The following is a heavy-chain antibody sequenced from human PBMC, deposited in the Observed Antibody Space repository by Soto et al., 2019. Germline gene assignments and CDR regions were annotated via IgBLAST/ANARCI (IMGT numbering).Heavy chain of an antibody. CDR1: GFTFSSYG. CDR3: AKGRDIVVVVAPLDY. J-gene: IGHJ4*02. Sequence: QVQLVESGGGVVQPGRSLRLSCAASGFTFSSYGMHWVRQAPGKGLEWVAVISYDGSNKYYADSVKGRFTISRDNSKNTMYLQMNSRRAEDTAVYYCAKGRDIVVVVAPLDYWGQGTLVTVSS. D-gene: IGHD2-15*01. V-gene: IGHV3-30*18. CDR2: ISYDGSNK.